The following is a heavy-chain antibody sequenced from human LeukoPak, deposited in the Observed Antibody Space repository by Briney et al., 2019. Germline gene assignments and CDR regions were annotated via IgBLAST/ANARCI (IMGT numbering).Heavy chain of an antibody. CDR1: GFTFSSHG. V-gene: IGHV3-30*18. J-gene: IGHJ4*02. CDR3: AKAPRGYSGYDNSYFDY. D-gene: IGHD5-12*01. Sequence: GGSLRLSCAASGFTFSSHGMPWVRQAPGKGLEWVALISYDGSNKYYPDSVKGRFTISRDNSKNTLYLQMNSLRAEDTAVYYCAKAPRGYSGYDNSYFDYWGQGTLVTVSS. CDR2: ISYDGSNK.